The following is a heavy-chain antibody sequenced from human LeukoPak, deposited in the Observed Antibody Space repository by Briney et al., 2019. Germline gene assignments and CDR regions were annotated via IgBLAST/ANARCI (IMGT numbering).Heavy chain of an antibody. CDR2: MSSSGTT. D-gene: IGHD1-14*01. CDR1: DGSISSYY. V-gene: IGHV4-4*07. Sequence: PSETLSLTCTVSDGSISSYYWSWIRQSAGKGLEWIGRMSSSGTTNYNPSLESRVTMSVDTSKNQFSLKLSSVTAADTAVYYCARVIPEAGFDPWGQGTLVTVSS. CDR3: ARVIPEAGFDP. J-gene: IGHJ5*02.